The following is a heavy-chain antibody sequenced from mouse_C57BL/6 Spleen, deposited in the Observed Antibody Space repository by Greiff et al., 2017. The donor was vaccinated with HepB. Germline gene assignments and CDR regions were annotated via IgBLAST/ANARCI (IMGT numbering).Heavy chain of an antibody. CDR2: IYPSDSET. CDR1: GYTFTSYW. CDR3: ARSPHPPGAMDY. V-gene: IGHV1-61*01. Sequence: QVQLQQSGAELVRPGSSVKLSCKASGYTFTSYWMDWVKQRPGQGLEWIGNIYPSDSETHYNQKFKDKATLTVDKSSSTAYMQLSSLTSEDSAVYYCARSPHPPGAMDYWGQGTSVTVSS. J-gene: IGHJ4*01.